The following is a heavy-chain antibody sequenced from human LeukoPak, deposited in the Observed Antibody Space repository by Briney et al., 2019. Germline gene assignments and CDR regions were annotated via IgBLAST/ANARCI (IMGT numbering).Heavy chain of an antibody. V-gene: IGHV1-24*01. CDR3: ARDEYSSSPGAFDI. J-gene: IGHJ3*02. D-gene: IGHD6-6*01. Sequence: GASVKVSCKVSGYTLTELSMHWVRQAPGKGLEWMGGFDPEDGETIYAQKFQGRVTITADESTSTAYMELSSLRSEDTAVYYCARDEYSSSPGAFDIWGQGTMVTVSS. CDR2: FDPEDGET. CDR1: GYTLTELS.